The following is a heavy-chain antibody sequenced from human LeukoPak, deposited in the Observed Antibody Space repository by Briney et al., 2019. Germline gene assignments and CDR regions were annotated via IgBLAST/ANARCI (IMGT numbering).Heavy chain of an antibody. CDR2: ISSSSSYI. CDR1: GSTFSSYS. V-gene: IGHV3-21*01. Sequence: GGSLRLSCAASGSTFSSYSMNWVRQAPGKGLEWVSSISSSSSYIYYADSVKGRFTISRDNAKNSLYLQMNSLRAEDTAVYYCARDPVLGGHWFDPWGQGTLVTVSS. J-gene: IGHJ5*02. D-gene: IGHD3-16*01. CDR3: ARDPVLGGHWFDP.